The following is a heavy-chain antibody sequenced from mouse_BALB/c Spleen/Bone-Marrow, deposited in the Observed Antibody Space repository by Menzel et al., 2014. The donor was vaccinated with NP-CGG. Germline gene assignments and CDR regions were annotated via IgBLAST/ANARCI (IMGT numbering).Heavy chain of an antibody. J-gene: IGHJ2*01. CDR3: SRGTRYYFDC. V-gene: IGHV14-3*02. CDR2: IDPADDTT. CDR1: GFNIKDTY. Sequence: EVQVVESGAELVKPGASVKLSCTTSGFNIKDTYIHWVKRRPEQGLDWIGRIDPADDTTIYDPRFQDKATITTDTSSSMAYLQLSSLTSEDAAVYFCSRGTRYYFDCWGEGTTLTVSS. D-gene: IGHD1-1*01.